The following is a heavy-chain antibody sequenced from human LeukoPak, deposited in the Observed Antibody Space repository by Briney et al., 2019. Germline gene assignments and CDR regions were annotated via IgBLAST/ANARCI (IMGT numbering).Heavy chain of an antibody. CDR1: GGSFSGYY. CDR3: ARARSGYSYGYYYYYGMDV. CDR2: INHSGST. Sequence: PSETLSLTCAVYGGSFSGYYWSWIRQPPGKGLEWIGEINHSGSTNYNPSLKSRVTISVDTSKNQFSPKLSSVTAADTAVYYCARARSGYSYGYYYYYGMDVWGQGTTVTVSS. V-gene: IGHV4-34*01. J-gene: IGHJ6*02. D-gene: IGHD5-18*01.